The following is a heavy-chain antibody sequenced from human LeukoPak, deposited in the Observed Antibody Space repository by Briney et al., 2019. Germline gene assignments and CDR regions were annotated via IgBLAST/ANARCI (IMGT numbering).Heavy chain of an antibody. CDR3: ASSGYSNRDAFDI. J-gene: IGHJ3*02. CDR2: IYSGGST. Sequence: GGSLRLSCAASGFTVSSNYMSWVRQAPGKGLEWVSVIYSGGSTYYADSVKGRFTISRDNSKNTLYLQMNSLRAEDTAVYYCASSGYSNRDAFDIWGQGTMVTVSS. V-gene: IGHV3-53*01. D-gene: IGHD4-11*01. CDR1: GFTVSSNY.